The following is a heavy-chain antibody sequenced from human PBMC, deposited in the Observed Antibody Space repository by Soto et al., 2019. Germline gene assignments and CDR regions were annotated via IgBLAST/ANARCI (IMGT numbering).Heavy chain of an antibody. V-gene: IGHV1-24*01. J-gene: IGHJ4*02. CDR3: ARELLGY. Sequence: ASVKVSCKVSGYTLTELSMHWVRQAPGKGLEWMGGFDPEDGETIYAQKFQGRVTMTGDTSTSTAYMELSSLRSEDTAVYYCARELLGYWGQGTLVTVSS. CDR1: GYTLTELS. D-gene: IGHD2-15*01. CDR2: FDPEDGET.